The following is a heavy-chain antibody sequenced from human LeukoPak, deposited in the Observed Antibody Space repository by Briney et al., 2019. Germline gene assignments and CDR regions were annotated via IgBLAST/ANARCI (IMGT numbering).Heavy chain of an antibody. D-gene: IGHD7-27*01. V-gene: IGHV4-59*08. CDR3: ARHSSGVFVY. CDR1: GVSISSYD. J-gene: IGHJ4*02. CDR2: IYYSGST. Sequence: EPSETLSLTFTVSGVSISSYDWRWIRQPPGNGLEWIGYIYYSGSTNYSPSLTGRVTISVDTSKIQFSLKLTSVTAADTAVYYCARHSSGVFVYWGQGTLVTVSS.